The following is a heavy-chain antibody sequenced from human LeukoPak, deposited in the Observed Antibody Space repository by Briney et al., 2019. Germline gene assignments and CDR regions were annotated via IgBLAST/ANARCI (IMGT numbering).Heavy chain of an antibody. V-gene: IGHV3-7*04. J-gene: IGHJ4*02. CDR3: ARDSTLSNY. Sequence: GGSLRLSCAASGLTFSSYWMTWVRQAPGKGLEWVATIKYDGSETYYVDSVRGRFSISRDNAKNSLYLQMNSLSAEDAAVYYCARDSTLSNYWGQGTLVTVSS. CDR1: GLTFSSYW. CDR2: IKYDGSET. D-gene: IGHD3-16*01.